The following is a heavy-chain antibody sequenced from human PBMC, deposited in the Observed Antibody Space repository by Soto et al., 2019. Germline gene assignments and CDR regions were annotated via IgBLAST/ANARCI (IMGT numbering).Heavy chain of an antibody. CDR3: ARVGSSSWRWYFDY. J-gene: IGHJ4*02. V-gene: IGHV3-33*01. CDR1: GFTFSSYG. Sequence: QVQLVESGGGVVQPGRSLRLSCAASGFTFSSYGMHWVRQAPGKGLEWVAVIWYDGSNKYYADSVKGRFTISRDNSKNTLYLLMNSLRAEDTAVYYCARVGSSSWRWYFDYWGQGTLVTVSS. D-gene: IGHD6-13*01. CDR2: IWYDGSNK.